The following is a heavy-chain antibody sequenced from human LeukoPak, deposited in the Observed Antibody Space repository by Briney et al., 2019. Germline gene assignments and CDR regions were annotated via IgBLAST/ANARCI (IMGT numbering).Heavy chain of an antibody. Sequence: PGGSLRLSCAASGFTFDDYAMHWVRQAPGKGLEWVSGISWNSGSIGYADSVKGRFTISRDNAKNSLYLQMNNLRAEDTALYYCAKGVHYYDSSGQTLYWYFDLWGRGTLVTVSS. CDR1: GFTFDDYA. D-gene: IGHD3-22*01. CDR2: ISWNSGSI. CDR3: AKGVHYYDSSGQTLYWYFDL. J-gene: IGHJ2*01. V-gene: IGHV3-9*01.